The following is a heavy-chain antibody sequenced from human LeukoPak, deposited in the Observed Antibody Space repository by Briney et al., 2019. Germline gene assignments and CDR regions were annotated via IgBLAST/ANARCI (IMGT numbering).Heavy chain of an antibody. CDR2: VSGYDGDT. CDR1: RYTFTNYR. CDR3: SRGDSWLDGVCYPYYFDS. J-gene: IGHJ4*02. V-gene: IGHV1-18*01. D-gene: IGHD2-8*01. Sequence: ASVNVSCRTCRYTFTNYRIHWVRPAAGQGGDGLGWVSGYDGDTNYAQKFQGRVTMTTETSTSTAYMELRSLRSDDTAIYYCSRGDSWLDGVCYPYYFDSWGQGTLVTVSS.